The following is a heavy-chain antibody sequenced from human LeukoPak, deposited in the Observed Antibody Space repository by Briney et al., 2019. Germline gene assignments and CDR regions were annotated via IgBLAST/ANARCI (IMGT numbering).Heavy chain of an antibody. CDR2: INHSGST. CDR1: GGSFSGYY. Sequence: PSETLSLTCAVYGGSFSGYYWSWIRQPPGKGLEWIGEINHSGSTNYNPSLKSRVTISVDTSKNQFSLKLSSVTAADTAVYYCAKDLDKYDYWGQGTLVTVSS. D-gene: IGHD3-22*01. J-gene: IGHJ4*02. CDR3: AKDLDKYDY. V-gene: IGHV4-34*01.